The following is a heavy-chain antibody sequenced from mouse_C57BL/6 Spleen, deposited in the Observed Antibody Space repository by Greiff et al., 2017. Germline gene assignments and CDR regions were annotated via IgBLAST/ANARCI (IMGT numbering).Heavy chain of an antibody. Sequence: QVQLKQSGAELVRPGASVKMSCKASGYTFTNYWIGWAKQRPGHGLEWIGDIYPGGGYTNYNETFKGKATLTADKSSSPAYMQFSSLTSEDSAIYYCARYYDGYYGFAYWGQGTLVTVSA. CDR2: IYPGGGYT. D-gene: IGHD2-3*01. CDR1: GYTFTNYW. V-gene: IGHV1-63*01. J-gene: IGHJ3*01. CDR3: ARYYDGYYGFAY.